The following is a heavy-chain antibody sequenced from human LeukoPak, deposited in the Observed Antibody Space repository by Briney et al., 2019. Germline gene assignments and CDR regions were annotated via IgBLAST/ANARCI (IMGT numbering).Heavy chain of an antibody. J-gene: IGHJ3*02. CDR1: GGTFSSYA. CDR3: ARGDTMTTVVNDAFEI. D-gene: IGHD4-23*01. CDR2: IIPIFGTA. V-gene: IGHV1-69*13. Sequence: SVKVSCKASGGTFSSYAISWVRQAPGQGLEWMGGIIPIFGTANYAQKFQGRVTITADESTSTAYMELSSLRSEDTAVYYCARGDTMTTVVNDAFEIWGQGTMVIVSS.